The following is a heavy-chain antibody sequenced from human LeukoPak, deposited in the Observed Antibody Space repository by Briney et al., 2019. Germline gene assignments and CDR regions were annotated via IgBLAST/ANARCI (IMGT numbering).Heavy chain of an antibody. J-gene: IGHJ3*02. D-gene: IGHD2-15*01. CDR2: ISWNSGSI. CDR1: VFTFDVYA. CDR3: ARDLWVVAGDAFDI. V-gene: IGHV3-9*01. Sequence: GRSLRLFCAASVFTFDVYAMLWVRRSPGKGGEWVSGISWNSGSIGYADAVKGQFTISRDNDKNSLYLQMNRLRVEDTALYYCARDLWVVAGDAFDIWGQGTMVTVSS.